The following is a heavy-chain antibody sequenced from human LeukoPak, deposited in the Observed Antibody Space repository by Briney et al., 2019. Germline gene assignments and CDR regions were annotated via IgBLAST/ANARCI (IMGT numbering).Heavy chain of an antibody. CDR1: GYTFTGYY. CDR2: ISAYNGNT. CDR3: ARDHPYCGGDCYSLGYYYYMDV. J-gene: IGHJ6*03. D-gene: IGHD2-21*02. Sequence: ASVKVSCKASGYTFTGYYMHWVRQAPGQGLEWMGWISAYNGNTNYAQKFQGRVTMTRDTSISTAYMELSRLRSDDTAVYYCARDHPYCGGDCYSLGYYYYMDVWGKGTTVTVSS. V-gene: IGHV1-2*02.